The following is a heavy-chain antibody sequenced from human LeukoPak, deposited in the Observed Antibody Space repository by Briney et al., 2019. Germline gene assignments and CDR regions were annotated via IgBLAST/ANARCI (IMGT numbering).Heavy chain of an antibody. CDR1: GDPISSYY. D-gene: IGHD6-19*01. Sequence: SETLSLTCTVSGDPISSYYWSWIRQPAGKGLEWIGRIYTSGTTNYNSSLKGRLTMSVDTSKNQFSLKLSSVTAADTAVYYCARLGSSGSAQYFQDWGQGTLVTVSS. CDR3: ARLGSSGSAQYFQD. J-gene: IGHJ1*01. V-gene: IGHV4-4*07. CDR2: IYTSGTT.